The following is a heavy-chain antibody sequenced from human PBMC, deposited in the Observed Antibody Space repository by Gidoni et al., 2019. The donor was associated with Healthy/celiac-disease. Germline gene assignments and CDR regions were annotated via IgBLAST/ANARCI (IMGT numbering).Heavy chain of an antibody. Sequence: EVQLVESGGGLVQPGGSLRLSCAASGFTFSSYAISGVRQAPGQGLEWVSAISGSGGSTYYADSVKGRFTISRDNSKNTLYLQMNSLRAEDTAVYYCAKAAYYYGSGTPDYWGQGTLVTVSS. CDR3: AKAAYYYGSGTPDY. J-gene: IGHJ4*02. D-gene: IGHD3-10*01. CDR2: ISGSGGST. CDR1: GFTFSSYA. V-gene: IGHV3-23*04.